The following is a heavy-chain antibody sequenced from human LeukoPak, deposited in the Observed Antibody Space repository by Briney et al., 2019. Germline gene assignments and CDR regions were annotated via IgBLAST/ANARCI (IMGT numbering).Heavy chain of an antibody. Sequence: ASVKVSCKASGYTFTGYYMHWVRQAPGQGLEWMGWINPNSGGTNYAQKFQGWVTMTRDTSISTAYMELSRLRSDDTAVYYCARAHKSWDYYDSSGYYHLDYWGQGTLVTVSS. CDR1: GYTFTGYY. CDR3: ARAHKSWDYYDSSGYYHLDY. J-gene: IGHJ4*02. D-gene: IGHD3-22*01. CDR2: INPNSGGT. V-gene: IGHV1-2*04.